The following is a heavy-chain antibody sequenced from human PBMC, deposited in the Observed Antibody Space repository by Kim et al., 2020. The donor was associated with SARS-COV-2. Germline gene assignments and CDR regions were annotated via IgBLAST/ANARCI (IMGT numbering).Heavy chain of an antibody. CDR2: IYSGGST. V-gene: IGHV3-53*01. J-gene: IGHJ6*02. Sequence: GGSLRLSCAASGFTVSSNYMSWVRQAPGKGLEWVSVIYSGGSTYYADSVKGRFTISRDNSKNTLYLQMNSLRAEDTAVYYCALEVVSIYYYGMDVWGQETTVTVSS. CDR1: GFTVSSNY. D-gene: IGHD3-22*01. CDR3: ALEVVSIYYYGMDV.